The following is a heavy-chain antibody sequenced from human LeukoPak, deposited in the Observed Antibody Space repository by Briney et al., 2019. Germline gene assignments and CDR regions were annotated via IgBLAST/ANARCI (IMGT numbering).Heavy chain of an antibody. CDR3: ARGPYSYDSSGAFDI. CDR1: GDSISSGDYY. V-gene: IGHV4-61*02. CDR2: ISSSGST. D-gene: IGHD3-22*01. Sequence: KTSETLSLTCTVSGDSISSGDYYRSWIRQPAGKGLEWIGRISSSGSTNYNPSLKSRVTISVDTSKNQFSLKLSSVTAADTAVYFCARGPYSYDSSGAFDIWGQGTMVTVSS. J-gene: IGHJ3*02.